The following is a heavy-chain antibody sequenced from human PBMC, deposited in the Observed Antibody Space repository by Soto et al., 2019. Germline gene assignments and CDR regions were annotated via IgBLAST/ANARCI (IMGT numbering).Heavy chain of an antibody. CDR2: ISAYNGNT. V-gene: IGHV1-18*01. D-gene: IGHD3-10*01. J-gene: IGHJ6*03. CDR3: AREGTITMVRGVIGYYYYMDV. Sequence: QVQLVQSGAEVKKPGASVKVSCKASGYTFTSYGISWVRQAPGQGLEWMGWISAYNGNTNYAQKLQGRVTMTTDTSTSAAYMELRSLRSDDTAGYYCAREGTITMVRGVIGYYYYMDVWGKGTTVTVSS. CDR1: GYTFTSYG.